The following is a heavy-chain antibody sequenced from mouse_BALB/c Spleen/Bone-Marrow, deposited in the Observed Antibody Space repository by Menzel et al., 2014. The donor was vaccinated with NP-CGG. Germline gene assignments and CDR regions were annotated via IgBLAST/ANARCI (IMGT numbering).Heavy chain of an antibody. V-gene: IGHV1-54*03. CDR3: LRQTATFFDY. CDR1: GYAFTNYL. J-gene: IGHJ2*01. Sequence: QVQLQQSGAELVRPGTSVKVSCKASGYAFTNYLIEWVKQRPGQGLEWIGVINPGSGGTNYNEKFKDKATLTADESSSTAYMQLSSLTSDDSAVYFCLRQTATFFDYWGQGTTLTVSS. D-gene: IGHD1-2*01. CDR2: INPGSGGT.